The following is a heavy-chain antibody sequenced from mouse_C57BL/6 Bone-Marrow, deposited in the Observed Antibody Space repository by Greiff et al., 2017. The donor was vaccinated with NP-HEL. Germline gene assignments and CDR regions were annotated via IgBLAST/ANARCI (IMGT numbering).Heavy chain of an antibody. Sequence: EVKLMESGEGLVKPGGSLKLSCAASGFTFSSYAMSWVRQTPEKRLEWVAYISSGGDYIYYADTVKGRFTISRDNARNTLYLQMSSLKSEDTAMYYCTRDDYVDYWYFDVWGTGTTVTVSS. CDR2: ISSGGDYI. D-gene: IGHD2-4*01. J-gene: IGHJ1*03. CDR1: GFTFSSYA. V-gene: IGHV5-9-1*02. CDR3: TRDDYVDYWYFDV.